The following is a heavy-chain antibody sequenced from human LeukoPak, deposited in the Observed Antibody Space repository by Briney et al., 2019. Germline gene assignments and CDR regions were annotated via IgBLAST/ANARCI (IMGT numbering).Heavy chain of an antibody. J-gene: IGHJ4*02. CDR2: IRTKGYGEKT. D-gene: IGHD2-15*01. Sequence: GRSLRLSCTASGFTFGDYAMSWFRQAPGKGLECVGFIRTKGYGEKTEYAASVKGRFSISRDESKSIAYLQMNSLKTEDTAVYYCTRVVPYCSGGSCYSISYFDYWGQGTLVTVSS. CDR3: TRVVPYCSGGSCYSISYFDY. V-gene: IGHV3-49*03. CDR1: GFTFGDYA.